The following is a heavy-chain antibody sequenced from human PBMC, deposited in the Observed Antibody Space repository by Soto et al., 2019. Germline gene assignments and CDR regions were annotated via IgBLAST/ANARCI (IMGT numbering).Heavy chain of an antibody. J-gene: IGHJ6*02. CDR3: AREGQYSGSYYYGMDV. Sequence: ASVKVSCKASGYTFTGYYMHWVRQAPGQGPEWMGWINPNSGGTNYAQKFQGRVTMTRDTSISTAYMELSRLRSDDTAVYYCAREGQYSGSYYYGMDVWGQGTTVTVSS. CDR1: GYTFTGYY. V-gene: IGHV1-2*02. CDR2: INPNSGGT. D-gene: IGHD1-26*01.